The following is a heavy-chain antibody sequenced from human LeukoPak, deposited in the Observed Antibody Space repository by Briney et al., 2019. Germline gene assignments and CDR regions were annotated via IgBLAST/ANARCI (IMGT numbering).Heavy chain of an antibody. J-gene: IGHJ3*02. Sequence: SETLSLTCTVSGGSISSYYWSWIRQPPGKGLERIGYIYYSGSTNYNPSLKSRVTISVDTSKNQFSLKLSSVTAADTAVYYCARDGDTRAFDIWGQGTMVTVSS. CDR2: IYYSGST. D-gene: IGHD3-3*01. CDR1: GGSISSYY. CDR3: ARDGDTRAFDI. V-gene: IGHV4-59*01.